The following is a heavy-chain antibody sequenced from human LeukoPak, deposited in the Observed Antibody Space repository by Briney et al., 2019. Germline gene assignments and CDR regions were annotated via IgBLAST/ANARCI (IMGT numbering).Heavy chain of an antibody. Sequence: GGSLRLSCAASRFTFSSYAMSWVRQAPGRGLEWVSAISGSGGSTYYADSVKGRFTISRDNSKNTLYLQMNGLRAEDTAVYYCAKVYSSDYFDYWGQGTLVTVSS. D-gene: IGHD6-19*01. CDR2: ISGSGGST. V-gene: IGHV3-23*01. CDR3: AKVYSSDYFDY. CDR1: RFTFSSYA. J-gene: IGHJ4*02.